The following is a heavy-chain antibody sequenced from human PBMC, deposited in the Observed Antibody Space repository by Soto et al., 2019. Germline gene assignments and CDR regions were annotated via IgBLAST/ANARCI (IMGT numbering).Heavy chain of an antibody. V-gene: IGHV3-21*01. CDR2: ISSRSTYI. CDR3: RRDPAGNTKTAMFNP. D-gene: IGHD1-7*01. CDR1: GLTFSPYT. J-gene: IGHJ5*02. Sequence: EGQLVESGGGLVKPGGSLRLSCVASGLTFSPYTMAWVRQAPGKGLEWVSSISSRSTYIYYGDSVRGRFTISRDNAKNSVYLKMNSRRAEDTAVYNCRRDPAGNTKTAMFNPWGQGTLVTVTS.